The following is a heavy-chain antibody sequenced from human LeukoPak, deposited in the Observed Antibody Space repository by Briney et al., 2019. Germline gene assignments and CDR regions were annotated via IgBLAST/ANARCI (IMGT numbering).Heavy chain of an antibody. CDR1: GFTFSNYW. V-gene: IGHV3-74*01. CDR2: IKGDGSST. J-gene: IGHJ6*02. CDR3: ARGDYHAMDV. Sequence: GGSLRLSCAASGFTFSNYWMHWVRQTPGEGLVCVSLIKGDGSSTTYADSVKGRFTISRDNAKNTVYLQMNSLRAEDTAVYYCARGDYHAMDVWGQGTTVTVSS.